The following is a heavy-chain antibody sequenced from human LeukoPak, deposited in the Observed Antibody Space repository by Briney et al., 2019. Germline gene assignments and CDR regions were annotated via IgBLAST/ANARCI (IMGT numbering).Heavy chain of an antibody. CDR1: GGTFSSYA. CDR3: ARGYYDSSGYYPDNWFDP. CDR2: IIPIFGTA. V-gene: IGHV1-69*01. Sequence: ASVKVSCKASGGTFSSYAISWVRQAPGQGLEWMGGIIPIFGTANYAQKFQGRVMITADESTSTAYMELSSLRSEDTAVYYCARGYYDSSGYYPDNWFDPWGQGTLVTVSS. D-gene: IGHD3-22*01. J-gene: IGHJ5*02.